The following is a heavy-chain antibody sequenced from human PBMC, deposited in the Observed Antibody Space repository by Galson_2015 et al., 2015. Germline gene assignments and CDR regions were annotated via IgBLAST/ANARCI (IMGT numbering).Heavy chain of an antibody. CDR3: ARCFLPSIRSSVTTCQFDP. CDR2: INPNSGGT. Sequence: SVKVSCKASGYTFTSCYMHWVRQAPGQGLEWMGWINPNSGGTNYAQKFQGWVTMTRDTSTSTAYMELSRLRSDDTAVYYCARCFLPSIRSSVTTCQFDPWGQGTLVTVSS. CDR1: GYTFTSCY. V-gene: IGHV1-2*04. J-gene: IGHJ5*02. D-gene: IGHD4-11*01.